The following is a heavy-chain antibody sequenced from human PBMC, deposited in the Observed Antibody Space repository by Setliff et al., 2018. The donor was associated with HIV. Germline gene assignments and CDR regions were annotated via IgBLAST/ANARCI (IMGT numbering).Heavy chain of an antibody. Sequence: PSETLSLTCTVSGGSMSSHYWSWIRQPPGKGLEWIGYIYYTGSTNYNPSLKSRVTISVDTSKTQFSLKLSSVTAADTAVYYCARGSGYDSYYYYYMDVWGQGIRVTVSS. D-gene: IGHD5-12*01. J-gene: IGHJ6*03. V-gene: IGHV4-59*11. CDR2: IYYTGST. CDR3: ARGSGYDSYYYYYMDV. CDR1: GGSMSSHY.